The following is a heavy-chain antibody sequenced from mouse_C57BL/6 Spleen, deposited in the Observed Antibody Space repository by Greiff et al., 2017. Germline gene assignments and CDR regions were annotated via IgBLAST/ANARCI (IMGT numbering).Heavy chain of an antibody. CDR1: GYTFTSYW. CDR2: IHPNSGST. V-gene: IGHV1-64*01. CDR3: ARWTTVVADYYAMDY. D-gene: IGHD1-1*01. J-gene: IGHJ4*01. Sequence: QVQLQQPGAELVKPGASVKLSCKASGYTFTSYWMHWVKQRPGQGLEWIGMIHPNSGSTNYNEKFKSKATLTVDKSSSTAYMQLSSLTSEDSAVYYCARWTTVVADYYAMDYWGQGTSVTVSS.